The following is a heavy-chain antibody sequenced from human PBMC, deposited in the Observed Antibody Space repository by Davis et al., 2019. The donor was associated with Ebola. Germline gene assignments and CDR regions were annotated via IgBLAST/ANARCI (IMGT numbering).Heavy chain of an antibody. CDR2: ISAIGGDT. J-gene: IGHJ4*02. D-gene: IGHD6-6*01. CDR3: AKRVEYSSSFAYFDY. CDR1: GFTFSSYA. V-gene: IGHV3-23*01. Sequence: GESLKISCAASGFTFSSYAMSWVRQAPGKGLEWVSRISAIGGDTYYADSVKGRFTISRDNSKNTLYVQLNSLRSEDTAVYYCAKRVEYSSSFAYFDYWGQGALVTVSS.